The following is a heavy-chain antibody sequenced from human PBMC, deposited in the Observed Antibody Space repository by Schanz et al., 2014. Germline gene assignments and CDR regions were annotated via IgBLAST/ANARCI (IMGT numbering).Heavy chain of an antibody. CDR1: GFPFSDYF. Sequence: QVQLVDSGGGLVKPGGSLRLSCTASGFPFSDYFMAWIRQPPGRGLEWVSYIGNGGVTIYYADSVKGRFTIARDNSKKSLYLKRMSLRAEDAAVYYCAGPALWSGGNYFDAWGQGTLVTVSS. CDR2: IGNGGVTI. D-gene: IGHD6-25*01. CDR3: AGPALWSGGNYFDA. J-gene: IGHJ5*02. V-gene: IGHV3-11*01.